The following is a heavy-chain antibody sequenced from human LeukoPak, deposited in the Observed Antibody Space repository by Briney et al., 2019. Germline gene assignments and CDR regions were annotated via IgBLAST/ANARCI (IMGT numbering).Heavy chain of an antibody. V-gene: IGHV4-4*07. CDR2: IYTSGST. Sequence: SETLSLTCTVSGGSISSYYWSWIRQPAGKGLEWIGRIYTSGSTNYNPSLKSRVTMSVDTSKNQFSLKLSSVTAADTAVYYCARYAQSEPGIAVAGTDFYYYYYMDVWGKGTTVTISS. D-gene: IGHD6-19*01. CDR1: GGSISSYY. CDR3: ARYAQSEPGIAVAGTDFYYYYYMDV. J-gene: IGHJ6*03.